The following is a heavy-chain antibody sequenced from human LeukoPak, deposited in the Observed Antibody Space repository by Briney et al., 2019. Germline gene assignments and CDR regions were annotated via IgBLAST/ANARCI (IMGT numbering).Heavy chain of an antibody. CDR1: RYPVTRYA. J-gene: IGHJ6*02. V-gene: IGHV1-18*01. CDR2: ISAYNSVT. D-gene: IGHD3-10*01. CDR3: ARVHLRYYGAGSYYSDMDV. Sequence: GAPVKASCKASRYPVTRYAVSWVRQAPGQGLEWIGWISAYNSVTNYAQKFQGRVTMTTDTSTTTDYMELRSLRSDDTVVYYCARVHLRYYGAGSYYSDMDVWGQGTTVTVSS.